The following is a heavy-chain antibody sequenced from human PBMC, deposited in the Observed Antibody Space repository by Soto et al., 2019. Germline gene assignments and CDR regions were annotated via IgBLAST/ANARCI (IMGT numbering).Heavy chain of an antibody. CDR1: GYTFTNYA. Sequence: QVQLVQSGVEVKKPGASVKVSCKASGYTFTNYAITWVRQAPGRGLEWMGWVNTYNGNPNYAQIFQGRVTMTTDTSTGSRYMALRSLKSDYSAVYYCVRDSQYSTDWQRFDSWGQGTLVTVSS. V-gene: IGHV1-18*01. D-gene: IGHD6-6*01. CDR2: VNTYNGNP. J-gene: IGHJ4*02. CDR3: VRDSQYSTDWQRFDS.